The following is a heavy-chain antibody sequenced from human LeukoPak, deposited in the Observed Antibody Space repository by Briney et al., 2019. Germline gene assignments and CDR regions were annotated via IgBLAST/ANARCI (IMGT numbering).Heavy chain of an antibody. D-gene: IGHD3-22*01. CDR1: GFTFSSYA. CDR2: IPYDGSNK. J-gene: IGHJ4*02. CDR3: AKERGPYDSSGYNDY. V-gene: IGHV3-30*04. Sequence: GGSLRLSCAASGFTFSSYAMHWVRQASGKGLEWVAVIPYDGSNKYYADSVKGRFTISRDNSKNTLYLQMNSLRAEDTAVYYCAKERGPYDSSGYNDYWGQGTLVTVSS.